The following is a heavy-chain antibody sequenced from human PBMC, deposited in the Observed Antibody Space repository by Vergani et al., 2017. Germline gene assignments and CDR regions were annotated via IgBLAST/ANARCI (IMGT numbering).Heavy chain of an antibody. D-gene: IGHD3-10*01. CDR2: INPSGGST. CDR3: ASVYGSGIYYKGDAFDI. V-gene: IGHV1-46*03. CDR1: GYPFTSYY. J-gene: IGHJ3*02. Sequence: QVQLVQSGAEVKKPGASVKVSCKASGYPFTSYYLHWVRQAPGQGLEWMGIINPSGGSTSYEQKFQGRVTMTRDTSTSTVYMELSSLRSEDTAVYYCASVYGSGIYYKGDAFDIWGQGTMVTVSA.